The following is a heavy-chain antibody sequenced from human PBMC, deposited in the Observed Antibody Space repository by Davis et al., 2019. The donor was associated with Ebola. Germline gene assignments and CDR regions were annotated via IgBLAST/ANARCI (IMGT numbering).Heavy chain of an antibody. CDR3: ARAVWGKGYYYGMDV. Sequence: MPSEPLSLTCTVSGGSISSYYWSWIRQPPGKGLEWIGYIYYSGSTNYNPSLKSRVTISVDTSKNQFSLKLSSVTAADTAVYYCARAVWGKGYYYGMDVWGQGTTVTVSS. CDR2: IYYSGST. D-gene: IGHD1-26*01. CDR1: GGSISSYY. J-gene: IGHJ6*02. V-gene: IGHV4-59*01.